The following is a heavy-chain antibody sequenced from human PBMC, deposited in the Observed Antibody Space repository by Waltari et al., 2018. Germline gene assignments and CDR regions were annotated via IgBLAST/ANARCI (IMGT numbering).Heavy chain of an antibody. CDR2: IWYDGSNK. J-gene: IGHJ3*02. D-gene: IGHD6-19*01. V-gene: IGHV3-33*01. CDR3: ARDLGYSSGWQMAFDI. CDR1: GFTFRRYG. Sequence: QVQLVESGGGVVQPGRSLRLSCAASGFTFRRYGMHWVRQAPGKGLEWVAVIWYDGSNKYYADSVKGRFTISRDNSKNTMYLQVNSLRAEDTAVYYCARDLGYSSGWQMAFDIWGQGTMVTVSS.